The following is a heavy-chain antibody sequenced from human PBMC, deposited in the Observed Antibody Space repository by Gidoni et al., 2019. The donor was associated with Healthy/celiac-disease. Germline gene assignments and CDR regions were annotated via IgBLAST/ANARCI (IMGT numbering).Heavy chain of an antibody. CDR3: AKRRYYYGSGSYYLLDY. Sequence: APGKGLEWVSAISGSGGSTYYADSVKGRFTISRDNSKNTLYLQMNSLRAEDTAVYYCAKRRYYYGSGSYYLLDYWGQGTLVTVSS. J-gene: IGHJ4*02. D-gene: IGHD3-10*01. V-gene: IGHV3-23*01. CDR2: ISGSGGST.